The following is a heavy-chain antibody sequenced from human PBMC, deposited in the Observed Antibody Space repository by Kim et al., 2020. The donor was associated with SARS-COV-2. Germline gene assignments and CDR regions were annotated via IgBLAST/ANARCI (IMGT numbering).Heavy chain of an antibody. CDR3: AKDIREITYYDILTGYPQMAYGMDV. J-gene: IGHJ6*02. Sequence: GGSLRLSCAASGFTFDDYAMHWVRQAPGKGLEWVSLISGDGGSTYYADSVKGRFTISRDNSKNSLYLQMNSLRTEDTALYYCAKDIREITYYDILTGYPQMAYGMDVWGQGTTVTVSS. CDR1: GFTFDDYA. V-gene: IGHV3-43*02. CDR2: ISGDGGST. D-gene: IGHD3-9*01.